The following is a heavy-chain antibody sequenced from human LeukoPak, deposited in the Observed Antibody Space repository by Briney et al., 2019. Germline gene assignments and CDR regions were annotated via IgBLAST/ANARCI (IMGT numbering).Heavy chain of an antibody. J-gene: IGHJ6*03. V-gene: IGHV4-39*07. CDR2: ICYSGST. CDR3: GRDSGRRYYMDV. D-gene: IGHD5-12*01. CDR1: GGSISSSSYY. Sequence: SSETLSLTCTVSGGSISSSSYYWGWIRQPPGKGLEWIGSICYSGSTYYHPSLKSRVTISVDTSKHQLSMTRRSVTAADTAVYYCGRDSGRRYYMDVWGKGTTVTVSS.